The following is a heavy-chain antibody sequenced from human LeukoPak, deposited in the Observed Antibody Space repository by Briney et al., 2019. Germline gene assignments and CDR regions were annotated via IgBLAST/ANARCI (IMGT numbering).Heavy chain of an antibody. CDR3: ARQPIYTWNNCSGGSCYSRYYYYYGMDV. V-gene: IGHV4-39*01. D-gene: IGHD2-15*01. CDR2: IYYSGST. Sequence: SETLSLTCTVSGGSISSSSYYWGWIRQPPGKGLEWIGSIYYSGSTYYNPSLKSRVTISVDTSKNQISLKLSSVTAADTAVYYCARQPIYTWNNCSGGSCYSRYYYYYGMDVWGQGTTVTVSS. CDR1: GGSISSSSYY. J-gene: IGHJ6*02.